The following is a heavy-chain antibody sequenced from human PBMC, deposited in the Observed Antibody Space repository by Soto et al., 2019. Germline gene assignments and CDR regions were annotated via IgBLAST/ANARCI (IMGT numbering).Heavy chain of an antibody. J-gene: IGHJ4*02. CDR2: IFYTGNA. CDR3: ARVGGQRFLDS. Sequence: PSETLSLTCSVSGVSINSGDFYWSWIRQPPGKGLEYIGYIFYTGNAYYNSSLKSRVSISIDTSTNKFSLQLNSVTTTDTAVYYCARVGGQRFLDSLGQGTLVTVS. CDR1: GVSINSGDFY. D-gene: IGHD2-21*01. V-gene: IGHV4-30-4*01.